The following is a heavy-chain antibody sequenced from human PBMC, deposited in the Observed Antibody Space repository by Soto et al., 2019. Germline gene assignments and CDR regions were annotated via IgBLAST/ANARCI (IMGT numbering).Heavy chain of an antibody. CDR2: ISSSSSYI. CDR3: ARGGLPSNPHYSGMDV. D-gene: IGHD4-4*01. V-gene: IGHV3-21*01. J-gene: IGHJ6*02. Sequence: GSLGLSCATAGFTFSSYSMKWVRQAPGKVLEWVSSISSSSSYIYYADSVKGRFTSSTDDAKNSLDLQMNSLRAEETAVYYCARGGLPSNPHYSGMDVWGLGXTVTVYS. CDR1: GFTFSSYS.